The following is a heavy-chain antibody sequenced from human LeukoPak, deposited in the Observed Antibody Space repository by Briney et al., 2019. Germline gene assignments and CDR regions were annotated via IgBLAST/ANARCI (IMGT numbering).Heavy chain of an antibody. CDR1: GGSISSGYY. CDR2: IYHSGST. Sequence: PSETLSLTCTVSGGSISSGYYWGWIRQPPGKGLEWIGSIYHSGSTYYNPSLKSRVTISVDTSKNQFSLKLSSVTAADTAVYYCARGRAPGIAAAGPYYFDYWGQGTLVTVSS. D-gene: IGHD6-13*01. CDR3: ARGRAPGIAAAGPYYFDY. V-gene: IGHV4-38-2*02. J-gene: IGHJ4*02.